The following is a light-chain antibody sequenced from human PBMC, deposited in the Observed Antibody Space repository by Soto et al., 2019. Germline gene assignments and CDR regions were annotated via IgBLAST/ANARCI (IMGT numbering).Light chain of an antibody. CDR3: QQYNSFTWT. Sequence: DIQMTQSPSTLSASVGDRVIITCRASQSISSWLAWYQQKPGKAPKLLIYDASSLESGVPSRFSGSGSGTEFTLTISSRQPDDFATYYCQQYNSFTWTFGQGTKVEIK. J-gene: IGKJ1*01. V-gene: IGKV1-5*01. CDR1: QSISSW. CDR2: DAS.